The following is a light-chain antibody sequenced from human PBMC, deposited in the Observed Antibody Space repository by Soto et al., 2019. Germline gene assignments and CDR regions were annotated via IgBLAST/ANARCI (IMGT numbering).Light chain of an antibody. CDR3: QQYGSSPWT. CDR2: GAS. CDR1: QSVSSSY. J-gene: IGKJ1*01. Sequence: EIVLTQSPGTLSLSPGERATLSCRVSQSVSSSYLAWYQQKPGQAPRLLIYGASSRATGIPDRFSGSGSGTDFTLTISRLEPEDFAVYYCQQYGSSPWTFGQGTKVKIK. V-gene: IGKV3-20*01.